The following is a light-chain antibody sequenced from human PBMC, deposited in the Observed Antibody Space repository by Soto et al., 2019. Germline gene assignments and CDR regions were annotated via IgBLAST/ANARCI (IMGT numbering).Light chain of an antibody. Sequence: DIQITQSPSTLSASVVDRVTITFRASQSISSWLAWYQQKPGKAPKLLIYDVSSLESGVPSRFSGSGSGTEFTLTISSLQPDDFATYYCQQYNTFWTCGQGTKGDIK. CDR1: QSISSW. CDR3: QQYNTFWT. V-gene: IGKV1-5*01. CDR2: DVS. J-gene: IGKJ1*01.